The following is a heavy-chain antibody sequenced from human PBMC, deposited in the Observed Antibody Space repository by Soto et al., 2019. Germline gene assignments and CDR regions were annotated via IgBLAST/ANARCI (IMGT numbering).Heavy chain of an antibody. CDR1: GLTFSSDS. J-gene: IGHJ4*02. CDR2: ISSSSSTI. Sequence: PGGSLRIACAACGLTFSSDSMNWVRQAPGKGLEWVSYISSSSSTIYYADSVKGRFTISRDNAKNSLYLQMNSLRAEDTAVYYCASDLHLGSFAYCGRGTLVTVSS. CDR3: ASDLHLGSFAY. V-gene: IGHV3-48*01.